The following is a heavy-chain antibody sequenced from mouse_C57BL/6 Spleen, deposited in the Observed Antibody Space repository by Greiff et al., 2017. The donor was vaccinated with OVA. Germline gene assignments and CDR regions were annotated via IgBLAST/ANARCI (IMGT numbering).Heavy chain of an antibody. CDR2: IYPGDGDT. CDR3: TIYDYDETYAMDY. J-gene: IGHJ4*01. V-gene: IGHV1-82*01. D-gene: IGHD2-4*01. CDR1: GYAFSSSW. Sequence: QVQLQQSGPELVKPGASVKISCKASGYAFSSSWMNWVKQRPGKGLEWIGRIYPGDGDTNYNGKFKGKATLTADKSSSTAYMQLSSLTSEDSAVYYCTIYDYDETYAMDYWGQGTSVTVSS.